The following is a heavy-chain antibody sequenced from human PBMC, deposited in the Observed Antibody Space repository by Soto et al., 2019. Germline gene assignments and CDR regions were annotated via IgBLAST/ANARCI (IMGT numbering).Heavy chain of an antibody. CDR3: ASSMVATEFAFDY. D-gene: IGHD5-12*01. J-gene: IGHJ4*02. CDR1: GFTFSDYY. CDR2: TSSSSSYT. Sequence: QVQLVESGGGLVKPGGSLRLSCAASGFTFSDYYMSWIRQAPGKGLEWVSYTSSSSSYTNYAESVKGRFTIPRDNAKNSLYLQMNSLRAEDTAVYYCASSMVATEFAFDYWGQGTLVTVSS. V-gene: IGHV3-11*05.